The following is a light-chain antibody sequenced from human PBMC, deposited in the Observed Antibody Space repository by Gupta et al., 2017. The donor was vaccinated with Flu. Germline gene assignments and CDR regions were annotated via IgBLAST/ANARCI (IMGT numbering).Light chain of an antibody. Sequence: QAMLTPPPSASGTPGPTVTISCSGSSSNIGINYVSWYQRLPGTALKLLLYRSNQRPSGVPNRFSGSKSGTSASLAITGLRPEDETDYFCASWDGTLFGPVFGGGTKLTVL. CDR2: RSN. J-gene: IGLJ3*02. V-gene: IGLV1-47*01. CDR1: SSNIGINY. CDR3: ASWDGTLFGPV.